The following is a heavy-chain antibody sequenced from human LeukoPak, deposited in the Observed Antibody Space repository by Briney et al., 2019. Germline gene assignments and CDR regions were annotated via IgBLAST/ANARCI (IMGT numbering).Heavy chain of an antibody. D-gene: IGHD6-19*01. CDR2: ISYDGSNK. Sequence: PGRSLRLSCAASGFTFSSYGMHWVRQAPGKGLEWVAVISYDGSNKYYADSVKGRFTISRDNSKNTLYLQMNSLRAEDTAVYYCASLYSSGWADAFDIWGQGTMVTVSS. J-gene: IGHJ3*02. V-gene: IGHV3-30*03. CDR1: GFTFSSYG. CDR3: ASLYSSGWADAFDI.